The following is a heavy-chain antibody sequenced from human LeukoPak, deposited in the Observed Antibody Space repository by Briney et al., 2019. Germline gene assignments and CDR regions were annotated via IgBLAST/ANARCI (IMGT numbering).Heavy chain of an antibody. J-gene: IGHJ4*02. CDR1: GFAPSSNL. CDR2: IYDGAGDT. Sequence: GGALRLSCAFSGFAPSSNLMSWGRPAPGRGLGGGWLIYDGAGDTHYTDSVRGRSAIFPETSRKTLYLQMSRLGAEDTAMYYCAARRTGTCNLCFVYWGQGTLVTVSS. CDR3: AARRTGTCNLCFVY. D-gene: IGHD6-13*01. V-gene: IGHV3-66*01.